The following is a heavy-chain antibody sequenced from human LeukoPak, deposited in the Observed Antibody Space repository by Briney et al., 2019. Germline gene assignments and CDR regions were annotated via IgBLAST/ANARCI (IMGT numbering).Heavy chain of an antibody. V-gene: IGHV3-23*01. D-gene: IGHD3-22*01. Sequence: GGSLRLSCAASGFTFSSYAMSWVRQAPGKGLEWVSAISGSGGSTYYADSVKGRFTISRDNSKNTLYLQMNSLRAEDTAVYYCAKKGVVVVITRYYFDYWGQGTLVTVSS. CDR2: ISGSGGST. CDR1: GFTFSSYA. CDR3: AKKGVVVVITRYYFDY. J-gene: IGHJ4*02.